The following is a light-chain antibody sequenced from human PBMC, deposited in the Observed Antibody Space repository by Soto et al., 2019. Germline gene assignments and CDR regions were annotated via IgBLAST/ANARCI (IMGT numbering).Light chain of an antibody. V-gene: IGKV3-11*01. CDR1: QSVSSY. Sequence: EIVLTQSPATLSLSPGERATLSCRASQSVSSYLAWYQQKPGQAPSLLIYDASNRATGIPARFSGSGSGTDFTLTISSLEPEDFAVYYCHQYGSSPPYTFGQGTKLEIK. J-gene: IGKJ2*01. CDR3: HQYGSSPPYT. CDR2: DAS.